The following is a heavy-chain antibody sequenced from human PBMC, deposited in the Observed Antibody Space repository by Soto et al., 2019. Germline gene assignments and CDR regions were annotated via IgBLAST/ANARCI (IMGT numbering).Heavy chain of an antibody. J-gene: IGHJ3*02. Sequence: QVQLVQSGAEVKKPGASVKVSCKASGYTFTSYGISWVRQAPGQGLEWMGWSSAYNGNTTYAQNLQGRVTMITDTCTSTAYMELRSVRSEHTAVYCCASDARPSIAAAGTADGFDIWGQGTMVTVSS. D-gene: IGHD6-13*01. CDR2: SSAYNGNT. CDR1: GYTFTSYG. V-gene: IGHV1-18*01. CDR3: ASDARPSIAAAGTADGFDI.